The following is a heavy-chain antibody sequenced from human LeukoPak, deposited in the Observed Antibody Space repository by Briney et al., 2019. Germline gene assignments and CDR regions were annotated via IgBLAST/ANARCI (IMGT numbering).Heavy chain of an antibody. CDR3: ANGGVFCGSNYTDLH. D-gene: IGHD3-16*01. CDR1: SFNFSSCT. CDR2: FSGGCGST. V-gene: IGHV3-23*01. Sequence: GGPLTLSCAASSFNFSSCTMRWLRQAPGGGVEWVSAFSGGCGSTYYADSVKGRFTISNDTTKNTLYLQRNSSKANATTVYCCANGGVFCGSNYTDLHWG. J-gene: IGHJ1*01.